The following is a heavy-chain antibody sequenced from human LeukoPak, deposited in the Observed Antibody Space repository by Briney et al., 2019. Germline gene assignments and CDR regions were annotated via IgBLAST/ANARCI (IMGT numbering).Heavy chain of an antibody. J-gene: IGHJ4*02. CDR3: ARPSSDGSYYY. CDR1: GDSISSSGYS. V-gene: IGHV4-39*01. CDR2: ISYRGSA. D-gene: IGHD1-26*01. Sequence: SETLSLTCTVSGDSISSSGYSWGWIRQPPGKGLEWIGSISYRGSASYSPPLKSRVTISVDTSKNQLSLKLTSVTPVDTAVYFCARPSSDGSYYYWGQGTLVTVSS.